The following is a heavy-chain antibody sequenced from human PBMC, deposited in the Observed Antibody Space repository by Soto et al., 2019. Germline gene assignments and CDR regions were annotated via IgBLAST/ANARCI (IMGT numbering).Heavy chain of an antibody. CDR2: ISGSGGST. J-gene: IGHJ6*03. Sequence: EVQLLESGGGLVQPGGSVRLSCAASGFTFSSYAMSWVRQAPGKGLEWVSAISGSGGSTYYADSVKGRFTISRDNSKNTLYLQMNSLRAEDTAVFYCAKEGSSDYYYMDVWGKGTTVTVSS. CDR1: GFTFSSYA. V-gene: IGHV3-23*01. D-gene: IGHD2-15*01. CDR3: AKEGSSDYYYMDV.